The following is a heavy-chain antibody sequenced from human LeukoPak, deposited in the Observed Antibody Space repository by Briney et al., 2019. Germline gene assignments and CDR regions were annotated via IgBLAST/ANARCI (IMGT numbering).Heavy chain of an antibody. D-gene: IGHD6-19*01. CDR3: ARVRAVAGTPPDY. CDR1: GDSISSSSSY. CDR2: IYYSGST. J-gene: IGHJ4*02. Sequence: SETLSLTCTVSGDSISSSSSYWGWIRQPPGEGLEWIGSIYYSGSTYYNTSLKSRVTISVDTSKNQFSLKMRSVTAADTAVYYCARVRAVAGTPPDYWGQGTLVTVSS. V-gene: IGHV4-39*01.